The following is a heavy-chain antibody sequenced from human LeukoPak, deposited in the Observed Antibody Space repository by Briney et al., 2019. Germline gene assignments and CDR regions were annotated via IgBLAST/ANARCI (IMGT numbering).Heavy chain of an antibody. Sequence: GGSLRLSCEASGFSFDDYAMTWVRQAPGKGLEWGSGINWNGGSTGYADSVKGRFTISRDNAKNSLYLQMNILRADDTAVYYCATSSVTTGIDFDCWGQGTLVTVSS. J-gene: IGHJ4*02. CDR1: GFSFDDYA. V-gene: IGHV3-20*04. CDR3: ATSSVTTGIDFDC. CDR2: INWNGGST. D-gene: IGHD4-17*01.